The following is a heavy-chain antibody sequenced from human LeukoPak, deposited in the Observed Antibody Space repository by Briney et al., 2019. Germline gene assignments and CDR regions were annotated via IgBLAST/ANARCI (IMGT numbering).Heavy chain of an antibody. D-gene: IGHD4-17*01. J-gene: IGHJ3*02. Sequence: GGSLRLSCAASGFTFDDYVVTWVRQAPGKGLEWVSGINWNGGSTGYADSVRGRFTISRDNAKNSLYLQMNSLRAEDTALYYCARDTLVYADSPDAFDIWGQGTMVTVSS. CDR1: GFTFDDYV. CDR3: ARDTLVYADSPDAFDI. V-gene: IGHV3-20*04. CDR2: INWNGGST.